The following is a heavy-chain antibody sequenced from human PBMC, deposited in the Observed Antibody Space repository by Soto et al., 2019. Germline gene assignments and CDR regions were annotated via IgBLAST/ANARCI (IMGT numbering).Heavy chain of an antibody. V-gene: IGHV1-3*01. D-gene: IGHD1-26*01. CDR2: INAGNGNT. CDR1: GYTFTSYA. J-gene: IGHJ3*02. Sequence: ASVKVSCKASGYTFTSYAMHWVRQAPGQRLEWMGWINAGNGNTKYSQKFQGRVTITRDTSASTAYMELSSLRSEDTAVYYCASSTWTVGATRNDAFDIWGQGTMVTVSS. CDR3: ASSTWTVGATRNDAFDI.